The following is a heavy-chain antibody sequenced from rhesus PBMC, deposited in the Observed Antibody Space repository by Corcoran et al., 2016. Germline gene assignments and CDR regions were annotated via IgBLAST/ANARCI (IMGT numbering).Heavy chain of an antibody. J-gene: IGHJ5-1*01. CDR3: ARGAAATRNRFDV. V-gene: IGHV4-65*02. Sequence: QVQLPESGPGLVTPSEPLSLTCAVSCGPISSSTCGRWLRQPPGKGLEWFGYISGSSGSTYYNPSLKSRVTISKDTSKNQFSLKLSSVTAADTAVYYCARGAAATRNRFDVWGPGVLVTVSS. D-gene: IGHD6-31*01. CDR1: CGPISSSTC. CDR2: ISGSSGST.